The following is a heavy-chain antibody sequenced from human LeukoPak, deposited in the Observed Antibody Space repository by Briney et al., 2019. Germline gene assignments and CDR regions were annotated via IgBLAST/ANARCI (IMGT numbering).Heavy chain of an antibody. CDR2: IYTSGST. V-gene: IGHV4-4*07. J-gene: IGHJ4*02. D-gene: IGHD6-19*01. Sequence: SETLSLTCTVSGGSISSYYWSWIRQPAGKGLEWIGRIYTSGSTNYNPSLKSRVTMSVGTSKNQLSLKLSAVTAADTAVYYCARPRYSSGWYYFDYWGQGTLVTVSS. CDR3: ARPRYSSGWYYFDY. CDR1: GGSISSYY.